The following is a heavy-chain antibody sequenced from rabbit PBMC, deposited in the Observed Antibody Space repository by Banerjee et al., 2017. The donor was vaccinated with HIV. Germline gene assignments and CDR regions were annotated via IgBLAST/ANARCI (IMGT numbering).Heavy chain of an antibody. CDR1: GFSFSSSYW. J-gene: IGHJ4*01. D-gene: IGHD4-2*01. CDR2: IDAGSNGNT. Sequence: QEQLEESGGDLVKPEGSLTLTCTASGFSFSSSYWICWIRQAPGKGLEWIACIDAGSNGNTYYASWAKGRFTVSKTSSTTVTLQMTSLTAADTATYFCARISRMLVVIDLWGPGTLVTVS. V-gene: IGHV1S45*01. CDR3: ARISRMLVVIDL.